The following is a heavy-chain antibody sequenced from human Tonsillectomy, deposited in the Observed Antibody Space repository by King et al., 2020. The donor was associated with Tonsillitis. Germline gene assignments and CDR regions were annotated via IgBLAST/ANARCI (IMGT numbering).Heavy chain of an antibody. V-gene: IGHV4-34*01. CDR2: INHSGST. CDR1: GGSLSDYF. CDR3: ARDRRVSSGLYYYTGMDV. D-gene: IGHD6-19*01. J-gene: IGHJ6*02. Sequence: VQLQQWGAGLLKPSETLSLTCGIYGGSLSDYFLTWIRQPPGKGLEWIGEINHSGSTNYNPSLKSRVTISADTSKNHFSLNLSSVTAADTAIYYCARDRRVSSGLYYYTGMDVWGQGTTVTVSS.